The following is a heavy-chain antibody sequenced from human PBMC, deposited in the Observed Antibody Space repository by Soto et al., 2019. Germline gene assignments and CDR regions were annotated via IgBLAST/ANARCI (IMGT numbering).Heavy chain of an antibody. CDR3: AKHSYDIWTGYDY. CDR2: VSGRGGST. V-gene: IGHV3-23*01. CDR1: GFTFSSYA. Sequence: EVQLLESGGGLVQPGGSLRLSCAASGFTFSSYAMTWVRQAPGKGLEWVSGVSGRGGSTYYADSVKGRFTISRDNSKSRLYRKRNSRRAEDTAMYYGAKHSYDIWTGYDYGGQGTRVTASS. D-gene: IGHD3-9*01. J-gene: IGHJ4*02.